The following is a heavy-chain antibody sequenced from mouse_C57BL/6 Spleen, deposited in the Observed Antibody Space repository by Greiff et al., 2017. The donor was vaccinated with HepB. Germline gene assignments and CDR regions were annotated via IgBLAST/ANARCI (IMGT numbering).Heavy chain of an antibody. D-gene: IGHD2-4*01. CDR2: IYPGSGST. CDR1: GYTFTSYW. V-gene: IGHV1-55*01. J-gene: IGHJ4*01. CDR3: ARSRYYEGAMDY. Sequence: VQLQQPGAALVKPGASVKMSCKASGYTFTSYWITWVKQRPGQGLEWIGDIYPGSGSTNYNEKFKSKATLTVDTSSSTAYMQLSSLTSEDSAVYYCARSRYYEGAMDYWGQGTSVTVSS.